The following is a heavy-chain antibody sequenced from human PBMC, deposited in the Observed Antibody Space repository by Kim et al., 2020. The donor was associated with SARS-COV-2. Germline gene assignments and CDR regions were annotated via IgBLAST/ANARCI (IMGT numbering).Heavy chain of an antibody. D-gene: IGHD3-10*01. CDR2: IRSKANSYAT. J-gene: IGHJ5*02. CDR3: TRHALITMVRGVKTDWFDP. V-gene: IGHV3-73*01. CDR1: GFTFSGSA. Sequence: GGSLRLSCAASGFTFSGSAMHWVRQASGKGLEWVGRIRSKANSYATAYAASVKGRFTISRDDSKNTAYLQMNSLKTEDTAVYYCTRHALITMVRGVKTDWFDPWGQGTLVTVSS.